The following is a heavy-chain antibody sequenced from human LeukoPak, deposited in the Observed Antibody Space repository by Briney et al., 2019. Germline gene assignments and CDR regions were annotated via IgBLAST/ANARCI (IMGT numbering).Heavy chain of an antibody. Sequence: GGSLRLSCAASGFTVSSNYMSWVRQAPGKGLEWVSVIYSGGSTYYADSVEGRFTISRDHSKNTLYLQMNSLRAEDTAVYYCARGRAVTDVGIFDYGGQGTLVIVSS. V-gene: IGHV3-66*01. CDR3: ARGRAVTDVGIFDY. J-gene: IGHJ4*02. CDR1: GFTVSSNY. CDR2: IYSGGST. D-gene: IGHD2-21*02.